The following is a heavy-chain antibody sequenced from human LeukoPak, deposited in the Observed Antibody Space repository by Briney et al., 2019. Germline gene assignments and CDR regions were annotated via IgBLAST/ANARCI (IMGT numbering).Heavy chain of an antibody. CDR2: IYPDDSET. J-gene: IGHJ3*01. V-gene: IGHV5-51*01. D-gene: IGHD2-2*03. CDR3: ARQRGYRMTKDGFDV. Sequence: GKSLKISCKASGYSFSDYWIGWVRHMPGKGLEWMTIIYPDDSETRYSPSLQGQVTISADKSINTAYLQWSSLKASDTGMYYCARQRGYRMTKDGFDVWGQGTMVTVSS. CDR1: GYSFSDYW.